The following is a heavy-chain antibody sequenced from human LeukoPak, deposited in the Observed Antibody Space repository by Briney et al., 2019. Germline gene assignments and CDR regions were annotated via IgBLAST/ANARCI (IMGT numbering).Heavy chain of an antibody. J-gene: IGHJ5*02. Sequence: PGGSLRLSCAASGFTFSSYAMNWVRQAPGNGLEWVSAISGDGRTTYHADSVKGRFTISRDNSKNTRYLQMNSLRAEDTAVYYCAKFDGYSYGHSAFDPWGEGTLVTVS. V-gene: IGHV3-23*01. D-gene: IGHD5-18*01. CDR2: ISGDGRTT. CDR3: AKFDGYSYGHSAFDP. CDR1: GFTFSSYA.